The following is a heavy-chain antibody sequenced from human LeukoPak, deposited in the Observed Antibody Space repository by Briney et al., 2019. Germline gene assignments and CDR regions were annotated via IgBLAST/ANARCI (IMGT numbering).Heavy chain of an antibody. D-gene: IGHD1-26*01. J-gene: IGHJ6*03. CDR1: GFTFSSYA. CDR3: ARYSGSYYYYMDV. CDR2: ISSNGGST. V-gene: IGHV3-64*01. Sequence: GGSLRLSCAASGFTFSSYAMHWVRQAPGKGLEYVSAISSNGGSTYYANSVKGRFTISRDNSKNTLYLQMGSLRAEDMAVYYCARYSGSYYYYMDVWGKGTTVTVS.